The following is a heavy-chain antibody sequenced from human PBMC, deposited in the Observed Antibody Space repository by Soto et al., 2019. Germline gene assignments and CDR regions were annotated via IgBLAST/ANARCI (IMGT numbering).Heavy chain of an antibody. CDR2: ISAYNGNT. CDR3: ARDPVSPYYDFWIGPTIWGFDY. Sequence: ASVKVSCKASGYTFTSYGISWVRQAPGQGLEWMGWISAYNGNTNYAQNLQGRVTMTRDTSTSTAYMELRSLRSDDRAVYYCARDPVSPYYDFWIGPTIWGFDYWGQGPLVTVSS. J-gene: IGHJ4*02. CDR1: GYTFTSYG. D-gene: IGHD3-3*01. V-gene: IGHV1-18*04.